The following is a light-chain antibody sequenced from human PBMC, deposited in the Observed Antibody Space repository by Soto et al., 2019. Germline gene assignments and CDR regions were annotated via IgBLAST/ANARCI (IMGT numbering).Light chain of an antibody. CDR2: EVS. CDR3: TSYAGSNNFV. Sequence: QSALTQPPSASGSPGQSVTISCTGTSSDVGDYNYVSWYQQHPGKAPKLMIYEVSKRPSGVPDRFSGSKSGNTASLTVSGLHAEDEADYYCTSYAGSNNFVFVTGTKVTVL. CDR1: SSDVGDYNY. J-gene: IGLJ1*01. V-gene: IGLV2-8*01.